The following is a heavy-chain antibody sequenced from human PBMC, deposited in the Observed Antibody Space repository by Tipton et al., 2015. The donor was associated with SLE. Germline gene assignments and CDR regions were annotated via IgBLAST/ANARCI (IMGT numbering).Heavy chain of an antibody. CDR2: IGWNGGSI. D-gene: IGHD4-17*01. Sequence: SLRLSCAASGFIFDHYVMYWIRQVPGKGLEWVSGIGWNGGSIGYADSVKGRFTISRDNSNNSLYLQMNSLRAGDTGVYFCARRTTTTVTAFDYWGQGTLVTVSS. CDR3: ARRTTTTVTAFDY. V-gene: IGHV3-9*01. J-gene: IGHJ4*02. CDR1: GFIFDHYV.